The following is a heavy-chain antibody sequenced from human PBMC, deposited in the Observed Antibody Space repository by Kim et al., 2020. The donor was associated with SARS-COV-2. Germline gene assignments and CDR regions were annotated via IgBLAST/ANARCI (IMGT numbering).Heavy chain of an antibody. CDR1: GDTFSGFY. V-gene: IGHV1-2*02. Sequence: ASVKVSCKASGDTFSGFYMHWVRQAPGQGLEWMGWINPNSGATNYAQKFQDRITLTRDTSISTGYMELNRLTSDDTAVYYCARDQGGWDVWGQGTTVTVS. J-gene: IGHJ6*02. CDR3: ARDQGGWDV. D-gene: IGHD3-16*01. CDR2: INPNSGAT.